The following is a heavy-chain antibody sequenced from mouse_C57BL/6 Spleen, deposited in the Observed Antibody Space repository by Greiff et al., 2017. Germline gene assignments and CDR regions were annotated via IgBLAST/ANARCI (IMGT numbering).Heavy chain of an antibody. CDR1: GFSLTSYG. CDR3: ASRYDEGFAY. CDR2: IWGVGST. Sequence: QVQLQQSGPGLVAPSQSLSITCTVSGFSLTSYGVDWVRQSPGKGLEWLGVIWGVGSTNYNSALKSRLSISKDNSKSQVFLKMNSLQTDDTAMYYCASRYDEGFAYWGQGTLVTVSA. V-gene: IGHV2-6*01. D-gene: IGHD2-12*01. J-gene: IGHJ3*01.